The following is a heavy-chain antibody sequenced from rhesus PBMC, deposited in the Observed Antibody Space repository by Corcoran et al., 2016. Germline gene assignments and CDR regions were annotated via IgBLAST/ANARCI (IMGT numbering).Heavy chain of an antibody. CDR2: MSGISGNT. V-gene: IGHV4S9*01. Sequence: QVQLQEAGPGLGRPSATLSPTCAASCGPDSSNYYWNWNRQFPGGGLEWIGNMSGISGNTYYSPSLKSRVTVSKDTSKNQFFLTLTSVTAADSAIYYCARTSGVDVWGPGVQVTVSS. CDR1: CGPDSSNYY. CDR3: ARTSGVDV. J-gene: IGHJ5-1*01. D-gene: IGHD1-44*01.